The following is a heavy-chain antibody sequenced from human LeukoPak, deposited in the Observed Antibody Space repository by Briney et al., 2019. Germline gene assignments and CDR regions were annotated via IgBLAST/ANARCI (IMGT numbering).Heavy chain of an antibody. D-gene: IGHD3-10*01. V-gene: IGHV3-30*04. CDR2: ILYDGSNK. Sequence: PGRSLTLSCAASGLTFSSYAMHWVRQPPGRGREWLAVILYDGSNKYYADTVKGLFPISRENSKNTLYLQMNSLGAEDTAVDYCARVGGSWFGTLFSHFDAWGQGIPVTVSS. J-gene: IGHJ4*02. CDR1: GLTFSSYA. CDR3: ARVGGSWFGTLFSHFDA.